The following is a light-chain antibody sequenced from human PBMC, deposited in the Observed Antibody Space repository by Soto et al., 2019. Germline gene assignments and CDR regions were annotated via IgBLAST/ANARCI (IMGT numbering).Light chain of an antibody. V-gene: IGKV3-20*01. CDR1: QSVTSSC. CDR2: TTS. CDR3: QQCGGPPLFS. Sequence: EIVLTQSPGTLSLSPGERATLTCTASQSVTSSCLAWYQRKPGQAPRLLIHTTSIRATDIPDRFSGSGSGTDFTLTISRLEPEDFAVYYCQQCGGPPLFSFGPGTKVDIK. J-gene: IGKJ3*01.